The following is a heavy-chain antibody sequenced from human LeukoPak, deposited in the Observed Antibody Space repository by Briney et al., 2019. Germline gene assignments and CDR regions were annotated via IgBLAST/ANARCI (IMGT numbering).Heavy chain of an antibody. J-gene: IGHJ3*02. Sequence: ASVKISCKASGGTFSSYAISWVRQAPGQGLEWMGGIIPIFGTANYAQKFQGRVTITADESTSAAYMVLSSLRSEDTAVCYCARQIIGYSSSWYEDAFDIWGQGTMVTVSS. D-gene: IGHD6-13*01. CDR2: IIPIFGTA. V-gene: IGHV1-69*01. CDR1: GGTFSSYA. CDR3: ARQIIGYSSSWYEDAFDI.